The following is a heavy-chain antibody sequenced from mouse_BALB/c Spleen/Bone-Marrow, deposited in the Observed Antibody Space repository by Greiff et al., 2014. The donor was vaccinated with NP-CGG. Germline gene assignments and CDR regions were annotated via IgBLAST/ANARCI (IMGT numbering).Heavy chain of an antibody. D-gene: IGHD1-1*01. V-gene: IGHV1-5*01. CDR3: ARGLRWCFDV. CDR2: IYPGNSDT. Sequence: EVQLQQSGTVLARPGASVKMSCKASGYSFTSYWMHWVKERPGQGLEWIGAIYPGNSDTSYNQKFKGKAKLTAVTSASTAYMELSILTNEDSAVYYCARGLRWCFDVWGAGTTVTVSS. CDR1: GYSFTSYW. J-gene: IGHJ1*01.